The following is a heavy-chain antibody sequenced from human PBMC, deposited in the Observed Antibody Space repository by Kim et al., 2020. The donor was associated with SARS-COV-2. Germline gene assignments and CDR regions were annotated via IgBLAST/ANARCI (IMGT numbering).Heavy chain of an antibody. V-gene: IGHV3-30-3*01. CDR1: GSYI. D-gene: IGHD2-15*01. CDR3: ATEGGTSGRCGYFDS. Sequence: GGSLRLSCVTSGSYIIHWVRQAPGKGLGWVAAMSFDGFSKYFVDSVKGRFTISRDDSKNTVYLELNSLRDEDSAVYYCATEGGTSGRCGYFDSWGQGTLV. J-gene: IGHJ4*02. CDR2: MSFDGFSK.